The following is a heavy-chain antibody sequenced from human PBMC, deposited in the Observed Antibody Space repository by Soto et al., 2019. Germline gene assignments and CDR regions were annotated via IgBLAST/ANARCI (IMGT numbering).Heavy chain of an antibody. D-gene: IGHD3-10*01. J-gene: IGHJ4*02. CDR1: GVSIRSYF. V-gene: IGHV4-59*01. Sequence: QVHLQESGPGLVKPSETLSLSCTVSGVSIRSYFWSWIRQPPGKGLEWIGYTYYSADTKYSPSLESRATISADPSKKQFSLSLSPVSAAYTALYVCAGSKNRGERVDYCCQGALVTVSS. CDR2: TYYSADT. CDR3: AGSKNRGERVDY.